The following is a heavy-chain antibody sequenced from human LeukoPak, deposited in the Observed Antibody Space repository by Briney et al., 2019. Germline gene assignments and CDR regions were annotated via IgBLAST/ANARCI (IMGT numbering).Heavy chain of an antibody. CDR3: AKTTVTPPYYMDV. V-gene: IGHV3-48*03. J-gene: IGHJ6*03. CDR1: GFPFSSYE. Sequence: PGGSLRLSCAASGFPFSSYEMNWVRQAPGKGLEWVSYISSSGNAIYYADSVKGRFTISRDNAKKSLYLQMNSLRAEDTAVYYCAKTTVTPPYYMDVWGKGTTVTVSS. D-gene: IGHD4-11*01. CDR2: ISSSGNAI.